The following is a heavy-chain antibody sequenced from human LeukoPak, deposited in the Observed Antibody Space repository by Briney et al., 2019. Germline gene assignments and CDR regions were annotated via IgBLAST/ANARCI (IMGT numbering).Heavy chain of an antibody. J-gene: IGHJ4*02. V-gene: IGHV3-7*01. CDR2: IKQDGSEK. CDR3: ARRAGAYSHPYDY. D-gene: IGHD4/OR15-4a*01. Sequence: GGSLRLSCAASGFTFSSYEMSWVRQAPGKGLEWVANIKQDGSEKYYVDSVRGRFTISRDNAKNSLYLQMNSLRAEDTAVYYCARRAGAYSHPYDYWGQGTLVTVSS. CDR1: GFTFSSYE.